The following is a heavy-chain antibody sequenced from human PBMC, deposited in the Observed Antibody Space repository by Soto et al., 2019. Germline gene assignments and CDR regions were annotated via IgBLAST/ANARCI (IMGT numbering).Heavy chain of an antibody. CDR1: DLTFGGLA. CDR2: ISGSGGST. Sequence: PGGSLGLPCAASDLTFGGLARSWISQPQGRGLEWVSAISGSGGSTYYADSVKGRFTISRDNSKNTLYLQMNSLRAEDTAVYYCAKVFKAGELIPRYYCSTGLAVWGKGTTVTVSS. V-gene: IGHV3-23*01. CDR3: AKVFKAGELIPRYYCSTGLAV. J-gene: IGHJ6*04. D-gene: IGHD3-10*01.